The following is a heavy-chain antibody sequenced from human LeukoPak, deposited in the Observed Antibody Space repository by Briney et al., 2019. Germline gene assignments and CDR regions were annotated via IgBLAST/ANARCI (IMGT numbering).Heavy chain of an antibody. J-gene: IGHJ4*02. CDR2: IKQDGSEK. D-gene: IGHD3-9*01. CDR3: ASKGRYFDWLTPPHY. Sequence: GGPLRLSCAASGFTFSSYWRSWVRQAPGKGLEWVANIKQDGSEKYYVDSVKGRFTISRDNAKNSLYLQMNSLRAEDTAVYYCASKGRYFDWLTPPHYWGQGTLVTVSS. V-gene: IGHV3-7*01. CDR1: GFTFSSYW.